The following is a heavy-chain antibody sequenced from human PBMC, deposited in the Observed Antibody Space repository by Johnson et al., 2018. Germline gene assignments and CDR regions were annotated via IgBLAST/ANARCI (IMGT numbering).Heavy chain of an antibody. CDR1: GFTFSSYG. V-gene: IGHV3-30*18. J-gene: IGHJ6*02. Sequence: QVQLVESGGGVVQPGRSLRLSCAASGFTFSSYGMHWVRQAPGKGLEWVAVMSYDGSNQYYADFVKGRFTISRDNSKNTVFLQMNSLRAEDTAVYYCAKNRAASDYGMDVWGQGTTVTVSS. D-gene: IGHD4/OR15-4a*01. CDR2: MSYDGSNQ. CDR3: AKNRAASDYGMDV.